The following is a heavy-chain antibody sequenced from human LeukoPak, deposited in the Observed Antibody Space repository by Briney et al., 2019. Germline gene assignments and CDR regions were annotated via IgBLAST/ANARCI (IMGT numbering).Heavy chain of an antibody. J-gene: IGHJ4*02. CDR1: GGSISSGDYY. CDR3: ARASGDDYGGNSFSP. CDR2: IYYSGST. D-gene: IGHD4-23*01. V-gene: IGHV4-30-4*08. Sequence: SETLSLTCTVSGGSISSGDYYWSWIRQPPGKGLEWIGYIYYSGSTYYNPSLKSRVTISVDTSKNQFSLKLSSVTAADTAVYYFARASGDDYGGNSFSPWGQGTLVTVSS.